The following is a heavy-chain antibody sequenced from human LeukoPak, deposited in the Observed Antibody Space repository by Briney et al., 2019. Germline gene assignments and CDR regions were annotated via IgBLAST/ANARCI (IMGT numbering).Heavy chain of an antibody. D-gene: IGHD3-22*01. V-gene: IGHV4-4*07. Sequence: ASETLSLTCTVSGGSISSYYWSWIRQPAGKGLEWIGRIYTSGSTNYNPSLKSRVTMSVDTSKNQFSVKLSSVTAADTAVYYCAREWVYYDSSGYYYPNAFDIWGQGTMVTVSS. CDR2: IYTSGST. CDR1: GGSISSYY. J-gene: IGHJ3*02. CDR3: AREWVYYDSSGYYYPNAFDI.